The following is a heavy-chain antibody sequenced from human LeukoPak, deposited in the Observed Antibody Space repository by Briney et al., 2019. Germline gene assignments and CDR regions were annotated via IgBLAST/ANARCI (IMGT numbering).Heavy chain of an antibody. J-gene: IGHJ3*02. CDR1: GFTISSNY. V-gene: IGHV3-66*01. CDR3: AKSYTEGFDAFDI. Sequence: GGSLRLSCAASGFTISSNYMSWVRQAPGKGLEWVSVIYSGGTTYYADSVKGRFTISRDNSKNTLYLQMNSLRVEDTAVYYCAKSYTEGFDAFDIWGQGTMVTVSS. CDR2: IYSGGTT. D-gene: IGHD2-2*02.